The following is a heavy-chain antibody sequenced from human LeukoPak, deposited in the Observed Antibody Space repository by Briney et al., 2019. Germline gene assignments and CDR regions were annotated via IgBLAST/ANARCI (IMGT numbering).Heavy chain of an antibody. CDR3: ARGLVAKSWVTQLNNYYGSGSYYANWFDP. Sequence: ASVKVSCTASGYTFTSYDINWVRQATGQGLEWMGWMNPNSGNTGYAQKFQGRVTMTRNTSISTAYMELSSLRSEDTAVYYCARGLVAKSWVTQLNNYYGSGSYYANWFDPWGQGTLVTVSS. CDR1: GYTFTSYD. D-gene: IGHD3-10*01. J-gene: IGHJ5*02. CDR2: MNPNSGNT. V-gene: IGHV1-8*01.